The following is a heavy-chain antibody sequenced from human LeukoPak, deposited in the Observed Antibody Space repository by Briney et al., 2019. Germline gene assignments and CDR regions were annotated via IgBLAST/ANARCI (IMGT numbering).Heavy chain of an antibody. J-gene: IGHJ4*02. D-gene: IGHD6-13*01. CDR1: GGSISSYY. CDR3: ARPHSSSWAYFDY. Sequence: SETLSLTCTVSGGSISSYYWSWIRQPPGKGVEWIGYIYYSGSTNYNPSLKSRVTISVDTSKNQFSLRLSSVTASDTAVYYCARPHSSSWAYFDYWGQGTLVTVSS. CDR2: IYYSGST. V-gene: IGHV4-59*08.